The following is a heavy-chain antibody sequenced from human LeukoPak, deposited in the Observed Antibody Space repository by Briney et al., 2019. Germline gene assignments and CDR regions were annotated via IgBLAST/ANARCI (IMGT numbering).Heavy chain of an antibody. V-gene: IGHV3-30*02. CDR2: IRYDGSNK. CDR3: AKDLEGATVGIRY. CDR1: GFTFSNYD. J-gene: IGHJ4*02. D-gene: IGHD6-13*01. Sequence: GGSLRLSCAASGFTFSNYDMQWVRQAPGKGLEWVAFIRYDGSNKYYAASVEGRFTISRDNSKNTLYLQMNSLSGGDTAVYYCAKDLEGATVGIRYWGQGTLVTVSS.